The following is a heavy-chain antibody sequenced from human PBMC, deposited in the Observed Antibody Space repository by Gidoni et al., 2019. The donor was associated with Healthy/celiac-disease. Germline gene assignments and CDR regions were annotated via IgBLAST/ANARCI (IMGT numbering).Heavy chain of an antibody. D-gene: IGHD6-6*01. CDR2: IYYSGST. CDR3: ARQCTQHSCSYDLSWFDS. V-gene: IGHV4-39*01. Sequence: HLRESSSGVRSAGETRSPRCSASRGSISSSSYYWGWIRQPPGKGLEWIGSIYYSGSTYYNPSLKSRVTISVDTSKSQCSTKPSCVTASDTCAYYCARQCTQHSCSYDLSWFDSWGQGTLVTVSS. CDR1: RGSISSSSYY. J-gene: IGHJ5*01.